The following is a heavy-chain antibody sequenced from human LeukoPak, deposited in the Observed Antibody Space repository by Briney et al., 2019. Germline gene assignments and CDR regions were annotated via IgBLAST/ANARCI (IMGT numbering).Heavy chain of an antibody. J-gene: IGHJ4*02. CDR1: GGSISSGGYY. D-gene: IGHD6-13*01. Sequence: PSQTLSLTCTVSGGSISSGGYYWSWVRQTPGKGLEWVSAISGSGGSTYYANSVKGRFTISRDNSKNTLFLQMNSLRAEDTAVYYCAKSLSNSWSYFDYWGQGTLVPVSS. CDR3: AKSLSNSWSYFDY. CDR2: ISGSGGST. V-gene: IGHV3-23*01.